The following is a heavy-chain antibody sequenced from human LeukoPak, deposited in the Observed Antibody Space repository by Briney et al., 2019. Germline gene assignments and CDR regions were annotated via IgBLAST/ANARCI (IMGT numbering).Heavy chain of an antibody. Sequence: AGGSLRLSCAASGSTFSSYEMNWVRQAPGKGLEWVSYISSSGSTIYYADSVKGRFTISRDNAKNSLYLQMNSLRAEDTAVYYCARVSRWKQRYGMDVWGQGTTVTVSS. D-gene: IGHD2-2*01. CDR1: GSTFSSYE. CDR2: ISSSGSTI. J-gene: IGHJ6*02. V-gene: IGHV3-48*03. CDR3: ARVSRWKQRYGMDV.